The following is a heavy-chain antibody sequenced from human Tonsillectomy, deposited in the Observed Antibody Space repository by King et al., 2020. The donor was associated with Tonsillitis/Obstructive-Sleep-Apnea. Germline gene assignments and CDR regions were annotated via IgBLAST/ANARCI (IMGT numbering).Heavy chain of an antibody. D-gene: IGHD2-2*01. Sequence: QLVQSGAEVKKPGASVKVSCKASGYTFTSYGITWVRQAPGQGLEWMGWISAYNGNTNYAQKLQGRVTMTTDTSTSTAYMELRSLRSDDTAVYYCARDYCSTTSCYARYFDYWGQGTLVTVSS. CDR2: ISAYNGNT. CDR3: ARDYCSTTSCYARYFDY. CDR1: GYTFTSYG. J-gene: IGHJ4*02. V-gene: IGHV1-18*01.